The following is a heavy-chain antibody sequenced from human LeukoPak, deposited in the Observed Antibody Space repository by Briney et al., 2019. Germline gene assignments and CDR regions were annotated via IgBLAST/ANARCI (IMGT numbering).Heavy chain of an antibody. J-gene: IGHJ5*02. Sequence: SETLSLTCTVSGGSISTYYWNWIRQPPGKGLEWIGYIYYSGTTNYNPSLKSRVSMSVDTSKNQFSLKLSSATAADTAVYYCARGVRWFGPQGQGTLVTVSS. V-gene: IGHV4-59*01. CDR3: ARGVRWFGP. CDR1: GGSISTYY. CDR2: IYYSGTT. D-gene: IGHD3-3*01.